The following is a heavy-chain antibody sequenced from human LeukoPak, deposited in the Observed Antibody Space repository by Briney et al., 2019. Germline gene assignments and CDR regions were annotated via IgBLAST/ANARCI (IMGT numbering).Heavy chain of an antibody. CDR3: ARDGRCGDEKCYSGLPDY. Sequence: PGGSLRLSCAVSGFIFSNHGVHWVRQAPGKGLQWMAVNSSDGSNQQYADSVRGRFSISRDNSKNTVHLQMSSLRVEDTAVYFCARDGRCGDEKCYSGLPDYWGPGTLVTVSS. CDR2: NSSDGSNQ. J-gene: IGHJ4*02. V-gene: IGHV3-30*04. D-gene: IGHD2-21*01. CDR1: GFIFSNHG.